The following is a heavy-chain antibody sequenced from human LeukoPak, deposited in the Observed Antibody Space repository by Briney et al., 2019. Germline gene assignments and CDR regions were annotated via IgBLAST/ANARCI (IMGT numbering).Heavy chain of an antibody. CDR1: GYTFTGYY. D-gene: IGHD3-22*01. CDR2: INPNSGGT. CDR3: AKGYRNYYDSSGYLGSFDY. V-gene: IGHV1-2*02. J-gene: IGHJ4*02. Sequence: GASVKVSCKASGYTFTGYYMHWVRQAPGQGLEWMGWINPNSGGTNYAQKFQRRVTMTRDTSISTAYMELSRLRSEDTAVYYCAKGYRNYYDSSGYLGSFDYWGQGTLVTVSS.